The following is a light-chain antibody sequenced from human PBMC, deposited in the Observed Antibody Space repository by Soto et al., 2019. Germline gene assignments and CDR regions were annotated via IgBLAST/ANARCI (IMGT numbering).Light chain of an antibody. V-gene: IGLV2-14*01. CDR2: DVS. J-gene: IGLJ3*02. CDR1: SSDVGGYNY. Sequence: QSALTQPASVSGSPGQSITISCTGTSSDVGGYNYVSWYQQHPGKAPKLMIYDVSNRPSGVSNRFSGSKSGNTASLTISGLQAEDEADYSCSSYTSSSTLKVFGRGTKVAGL. CDR3: SSYTSSSTLKV.